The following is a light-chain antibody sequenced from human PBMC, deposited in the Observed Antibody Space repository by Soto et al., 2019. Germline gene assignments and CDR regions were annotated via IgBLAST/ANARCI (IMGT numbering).Light chain of an antibody. CDR3: QQYGSSGT. Sequence: EIVLTQSPGTLSLSPGERATLSCRASQSVSSTHVGGYEQRPGQAPRLLIYGASSRATGIPDRFSGSGSGTDFTLTISSLEPEDFAVYHCQQYGSSGTFGEGTKVDIK. CDR2: GAS. CDR1: QSVSSTH. J-gene: IGKJ4*02. V-gene: IGKV3-20*01.